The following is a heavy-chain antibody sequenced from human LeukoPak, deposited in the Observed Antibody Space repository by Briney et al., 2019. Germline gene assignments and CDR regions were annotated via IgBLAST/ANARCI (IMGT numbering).Heavy chain of an antibody. CDR1: GFTFSSYS. V-gene: IGHV3-21*01. J-gene: IGHJ3*02. CDR2: ISSSSSYI. D-gene: IGHD2-8*01. CDR3: ARMLAARDDAFDI. Sequence: PGGSLRLSCAASGFTFSSYSMNWVRQAPGKGLEWVSSISSSSSYIYYADSVKGRFTISRDNAKNSLYLQMNSLRAEDTAVYYCARMLAARDDAFDIWAKGQWSPSPQ.